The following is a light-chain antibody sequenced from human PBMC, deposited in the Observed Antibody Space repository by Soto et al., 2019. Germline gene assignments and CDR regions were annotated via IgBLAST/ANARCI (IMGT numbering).Light chain of an antibody. Sequence: EIVLTQSPGTLSLSPGAPAPLSCRARQTVNSDYLAWFQQRPGQAPRLLIFATSRRATDIPDRFSGSGSGTDFTLAIRRLEPEDFAVYYCHQFGYSPRTFGQGTKVDIK. J-gene: IGKJ1*01. CDR1: QTVNSDY. CDR2: ATS. V-gene: IGKV3-20*01. CDR3: HQFGYSPRT.